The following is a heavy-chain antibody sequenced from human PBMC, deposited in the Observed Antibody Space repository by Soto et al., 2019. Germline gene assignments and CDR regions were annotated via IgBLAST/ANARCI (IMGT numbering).Heavy chain of an antibody. J-gene: IGHJ5*02. V-gene: IGHV3-23*01. CDR2: ISGSGAGT. CDR1: GFTFSSYA. D-gene: IGHD5-18*01. Sequence: GGSLRLSCAASGFTFSSYAMSWVRQAPGKGLEWVSTISGSGAGTYYADSVKGRFTISRDNSKNTVYLQMNSLRAEDTAVYYCAKDQGVDTAMLTVWFDPWGQGTLVTVSS. CDR3: AKDQGVDTAMLTVWFDP.